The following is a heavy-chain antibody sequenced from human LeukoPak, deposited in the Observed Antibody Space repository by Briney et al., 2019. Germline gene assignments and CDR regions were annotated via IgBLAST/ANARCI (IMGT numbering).Heavy chain of an antibody. CDR3: ARDSGLFGSGYPTGFDY. CDR2: IWYDGSNK. CDR1: GFTFSSYG. V-gene: IGHV3-33*08. J-gene: IGHJ4*02. D-gene: IGHD6-19*01. Sequence: PGGSLRLSCAASGFTFSSYGMHWVRQAPGKGLEWVAVIWYDGSNKYYADSVKGRFTISRDNSKNTLYLQMNSLRAEDTAVYYCARDSGLFGSGYPTGFDYWGQGTLVTVSS.